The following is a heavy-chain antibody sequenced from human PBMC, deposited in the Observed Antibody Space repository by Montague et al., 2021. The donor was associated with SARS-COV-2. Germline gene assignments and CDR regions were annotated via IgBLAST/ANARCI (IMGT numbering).Heavy chain of an antibody. CDR3: ASDSRSSGYDVDY. Sequence: SLRLSCAASGFTFSNYWMHWVRQAPGKGLVWVSRINSDGSSTTYADSVKGRFTISRDNAKNTVYLQMNSLRAEDSAVYYCASDSRSSGYDVDYWGQGTLVTVSS. CDR1: GFTFSNYW. CDR2: INSDGSST. V-gene: IGHV3-74*01. D-gene: IGHD5-12*01. J-gene: IGHJ4*02.